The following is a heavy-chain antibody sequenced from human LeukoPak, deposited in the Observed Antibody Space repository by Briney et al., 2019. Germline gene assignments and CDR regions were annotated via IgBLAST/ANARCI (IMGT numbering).Heavy chain of an antibody. CDR3: ATVKTAYNWNSGAFDI. Sequence: ASVKVSCKVSGYTLTELSMHWVRQAPGKGLEWMGFFDPEDGETIYAHKFQGRLTMTEDTSTDTAYMELCSLRSEDTAVYYCATVKTAYNWNSGAFDIWGQGTMVTVSS. J-gene: IGHJ3*02. CDR2: FDPEDGET. V-gene: IGHV1-24*01. CDR1: GYTLTELS. D-gene: IGHD1-1*01.